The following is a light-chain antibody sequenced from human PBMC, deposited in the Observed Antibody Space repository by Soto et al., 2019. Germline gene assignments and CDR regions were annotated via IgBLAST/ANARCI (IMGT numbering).Light chain of an antibody. CDR3: QQRSNWWT. J-gene: IGKJ1*01. V-gene: IGKV3-11*01. Sequence: EIVVTQSPATLSLSPGERATLSCRASQSVSSHLAWYQQKPGQAPRLLIYDASNRATGIPARFSGSGSGTDFTLTISSLEPENFVVYYCQQRSNWWTFGQGTKVDIK. CDR2: DAS. CDR1: QSVSSH.